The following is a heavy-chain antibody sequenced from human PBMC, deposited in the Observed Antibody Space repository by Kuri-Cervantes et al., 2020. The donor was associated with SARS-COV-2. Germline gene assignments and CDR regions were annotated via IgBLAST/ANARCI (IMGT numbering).Heavy chain of an antibody. V-gene: IGHV3-11*04. D-gene: IGHD3-3*01. Sequence: GGSLRLSCAASGFTFSDYYMSWIRQAPGKGLEWVSYISSSGSTIYYADSVKGRFTISRDNSKNTLYLQMNSLRAEDTAVYYCARGHYDFWSGYYFDYWGQGTLVTVSS. J-gene: IGHJ4*02. CDR1: GFTFSDYY. CDR2: ISSSGSTI. CDR3: ARGHYDFWSGYYFDY.